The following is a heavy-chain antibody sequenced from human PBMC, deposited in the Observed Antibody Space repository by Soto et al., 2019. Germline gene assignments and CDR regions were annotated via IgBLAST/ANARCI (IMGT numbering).Heavy chain of an antibody. CDR1: GGTLSSGGCS. J-gene: IGHJ4*02. D-gene: IGHD5-12*01. CDR3: ARAYGGYADY. Sequence: SVTMSVTCAVAGGTLSSGGCSWSWNRTPPGKGLEWIGYIYYSGSTYYNPSLKSRVTISVDRSKNQFSLKLSSVTAADTAVYYCARAYGGYADYWGQGALVTVSS. V-gene: IGHV4-30-2*01. CDR2: IYYSGST.